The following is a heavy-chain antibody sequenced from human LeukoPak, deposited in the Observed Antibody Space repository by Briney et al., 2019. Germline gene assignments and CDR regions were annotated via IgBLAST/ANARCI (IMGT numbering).Heavy chain of an antibody. V-gene: IGHV4-30-4*01. CDR1: GGSISSGDYY. Sequence: SQTLSLTCTVSGGSISSGDYYWSWIRQPPGKGLEWIGYIYYSGSTYYNPSLKSRVTISVDTSKNQFSLKLSSVTAADTAVYYCARDRITIFGVVTLAHGVDVWGQGTTVTVSS. CDR3: ARDRITIFGVVTLAHGVDV. J-gene: IGHJ6*02. CDR2: IYYSGST. D-gene: IGHD3-3*01.